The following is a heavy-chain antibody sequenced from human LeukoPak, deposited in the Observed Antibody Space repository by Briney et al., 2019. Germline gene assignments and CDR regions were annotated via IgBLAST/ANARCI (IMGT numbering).Heavy chain of an antibody. V-gene: IGHV4-59*08. J-gene: IGHJ6*03. CDR2: TSFSGST. CDR3: ARRNYDILTGFYGGGTYNYYYTDV. D-gene: IGHD3-9*01. Sequence: SETLSLTCTVSGASISSYYWTWIRQPPGKGLEWIGFTSFSGSTNYNPSLKSRVTISVDMSRNQFSLRLNAMTAADTAVYYCARRNYDILTGFYGGGTYNYYYTDVWGKGTTVIVSS. CDR1: GASISSYY.